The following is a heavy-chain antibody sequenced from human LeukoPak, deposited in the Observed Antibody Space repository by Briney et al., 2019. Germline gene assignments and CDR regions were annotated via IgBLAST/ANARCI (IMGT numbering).Heavy chain of an antibody. J-gene: IGHJ6*03. D-gene: IGHD4-23*01. CDR3: ARNGGKRSIHYYMDV. CDR2: IRYDGSNK. V-gene: IGHV3-30*02. CDR1: GFTFSSYG. Sequence: PGGSLRLSCAASGFTFSSYGMHWVRQAPGKGLEWVAFIRYDGSNKYYADSVKGRFTISRDNSKNTLYLQMNSLRAEDTAVYYCARNGGKRSIHYYMDVWGKGTTVTVSS.